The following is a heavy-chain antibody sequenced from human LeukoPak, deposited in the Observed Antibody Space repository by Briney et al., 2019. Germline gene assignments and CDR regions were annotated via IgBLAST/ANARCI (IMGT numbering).Heavy chain of an antibody. D-gene: IGHD3-10*01. Sequence: PGGSLRLSCAASGFTFRTYAMSWVRQAPGKGLEWVSSIRSTGESTYYADSVKGRFTISRDNSRNTLYLQMNSLRAEDTAVYYCAKEVRESAWVYFDHWGQGTLVTVSS. CDR2: IRSTGEST. CDR1: GFTFRTYA. CDR3: AKEVRESAWVYFDH. V-gene: IGHV3-23*01. J-gene: IGHJ4*02.